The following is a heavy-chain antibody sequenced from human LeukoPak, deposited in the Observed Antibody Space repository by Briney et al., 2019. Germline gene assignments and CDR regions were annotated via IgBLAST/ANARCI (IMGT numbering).Heavy chain of an antibody. Sequence: ASVKVSCKASGYTFTSYGISWVRQAPGQGLEWMGWISAYNGNTNYAQKLQGRVTMTTDTSTSTAYIELRSLRSDDTAVYYCARDMVRGVISSHGVWGQGTLVTVSS. CDR2: ISAYNGNT. D-gene: IGHD3-10*01. CDR1: GYTFTSYG. V-gene: IGHV1-18*01. J-gene: IGHJ4*02. CDR3: ARDMVRGVISSHGV.